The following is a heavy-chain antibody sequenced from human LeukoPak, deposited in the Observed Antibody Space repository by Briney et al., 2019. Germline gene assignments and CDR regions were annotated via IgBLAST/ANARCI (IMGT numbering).Heavy chain of an antibody. Sequence: GGSLRLSCAASGFTFSSYSMNWVRQAPGKGLEWVANIKQDGSEKYYVDSVKGRFTISRDNAKNSLYLQMNSLRAEDTAVYYCARLWGYDSSGYFISYWGQGTLVTVSS. J-gene: IGHJ4*02. CDR2: IKQDGSEK. CDR1: GFTFSSYS. D-gene: IGHD3-22*01. CDR3: ARLWGYDSSGYFISY. V-gene: IGHV3-7*01.